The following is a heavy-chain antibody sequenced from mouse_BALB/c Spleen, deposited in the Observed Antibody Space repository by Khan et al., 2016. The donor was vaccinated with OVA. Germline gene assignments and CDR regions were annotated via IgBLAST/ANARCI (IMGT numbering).Heavy chain of an antibody. D-gene: IGHD2-1*01. CDR1: GFTFSSFS. V-gene: IGHV5-9*03. CDR2: ISSGSDNT. J-gene: IGHJ3*01. CDR3: ARSNYGTFAY. Sequence: EVELVESGGGLVKPGGSLKLSCAASGFTFSSFSMSWVRQTPEKRLEWVATISSGSDNTFYSDSVKGRFTISRDNAKNNLSLQMSSLRSEATALYYCARSNYGTFAYWGQGTLVTVSA.